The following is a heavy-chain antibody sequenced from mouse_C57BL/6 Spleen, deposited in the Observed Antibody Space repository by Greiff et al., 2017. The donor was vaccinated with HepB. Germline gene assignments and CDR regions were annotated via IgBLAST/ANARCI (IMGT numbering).Heavy chain of an antibody. CDR3: AKNYYGSSQGYFDV. V-gene: IGHV2-5*01. CDR1: GFSLTSYG. J-gene: IGHJ1*03. Sequence: VKLVESGPGLVQPSQRLSITCTVSGFSLTSYGVHWVRQSPGKGLEWLGVIGRGGSTDYNAAFMSRLSITKDNSKSQVFFKMNSLQADDTAIYYCAKNYYGSSQGYFDVWGTGTTVTVSS. CDR2: IGRGGST. D-gene: IGHD1-1*01.